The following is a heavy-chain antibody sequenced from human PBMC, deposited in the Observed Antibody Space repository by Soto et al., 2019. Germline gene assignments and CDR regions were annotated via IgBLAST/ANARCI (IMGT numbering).Heavy chain of an antibody. CDR3: ARSIVVVTALDC. Sequence: ASVKVSCKASGYSFTDYYMHWVRQAPGQRLEWMGWINADNGNTKYSQKFQGRVTITRDTSASTAYMELSSLRSEDTAVYYCARSIVVVTALDCWGQGTLVTVSS. V-gene: IGHV1-3*01. D-gene: IGHD2-21*02. CDR1: GYSFTDYY. CDR2: INADNGNT. J-gene: IGHJ4*02.